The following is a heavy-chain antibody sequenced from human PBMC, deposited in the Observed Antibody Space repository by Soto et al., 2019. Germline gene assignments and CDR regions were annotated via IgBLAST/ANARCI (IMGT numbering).Heavy chain of an antibody. D-gene: IGHD2-21*01. V-gene: IGHV4-30-2*01. J-gene: IGHJ5*02. CDR1: GGSISSGGYS. CDR3: AGVRGPYCGGECYPPTPNWFDP. CDR2: IYHSGST. Sequence: QLQLQESGSGLVKPSQTLSLTCAVSGGSISSGGYSWSWIRQPPGKGLEWIGYIYHSGSTYYNPAHKGRVTISVDRSKNQFSLKLSAVTAADSAVYYCAGVRGPYCGGECYPPTPNWFDPWGQGTLVTVSS.